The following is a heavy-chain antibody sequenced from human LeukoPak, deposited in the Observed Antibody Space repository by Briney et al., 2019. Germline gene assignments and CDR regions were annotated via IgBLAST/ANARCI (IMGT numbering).Heavy chain of an antibody. CDR3: TGNYYGSGSYADFDY. CDR2: IRSTANGYAT. J-gene: IGHJ4*02. CDR1: GFTFSGSV. D-gene: IGHD3-10*01. Sequence: GGSLRLSCAASGFTFSGSVLHWVRQASGKGLEWVGRIRSTANGYATAYAASVKGRFTISRDDSKNTAYLQMDSLKTEDTAVYYCTGNYYGSGSYADFDYWGQGTLVTVSS. V-gene: IGHV3-73*01.